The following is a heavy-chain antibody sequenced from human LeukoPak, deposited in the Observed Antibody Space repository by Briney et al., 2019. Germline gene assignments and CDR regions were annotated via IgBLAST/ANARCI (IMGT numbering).Heavy chain of an antibody. CDR3: ARGIVLMVYGSLTYDP. V-gene: IGHV1-2*02. D-gene: IGHD2-8*01. CDR2: INPNSGGT. J-gene: IGHJ5*02. Sequence: AASVKVSCKASGYTFTGYYMHWVRQAPGQGLEWMGWINPNSGGTNYAQKFQGRVTMTRDTSISTAYMELSGLRSDDTAVYYCARGIVLMVYGSLTYDPWGQGTLVTVSS. CDR1: GYTFTGYY.